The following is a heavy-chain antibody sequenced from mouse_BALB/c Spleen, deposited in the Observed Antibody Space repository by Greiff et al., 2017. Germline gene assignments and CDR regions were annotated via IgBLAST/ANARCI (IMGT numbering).Heavy chain of an antibody. CDR2: IWTGGGT. CDR3: VRDQGGYYRYDEPYAMDY. D-gene: IGHD2-14*01. V-gene: IGHV2-9-2*01. Sequence: QVQLKQSGPGLVAPSQSLSITCTVSGFSLTSYDISWIRQPPGKGLEWLGVIWTGGGTNYNSAFMSRLSISKDNSKSQVFLKMNSLQTDDTAIYYCVRDQGGYYRYDEPYAMDYWGQGTSVTVSS. J-gene: IGHJ4*01. CDR1: GFSLTSYD.